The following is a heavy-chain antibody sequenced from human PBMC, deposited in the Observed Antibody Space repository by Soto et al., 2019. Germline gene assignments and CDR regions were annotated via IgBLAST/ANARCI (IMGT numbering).Heavy chain of an antibody. CDR3: ASGGWGSSWYEGGSRIDY. Sequence: EVQLVESGGGLVQPGGSLRLSCAASGFTFSSYDMHWVRQVAGKGLEWVSAIGVAGDTYYPDSMKGRFTISRENAKNSLYLQRSSLRAEDTAVYYCASGGWGSSWYEGGSRIDYWGQGTLVTVSS. V-gene: IGHV3-13*01. D-gene: IGHD6-13*01. CDR2: IGVAGDT. CDR1: GFTFSSYD. J-gene: IGHJ4*02.